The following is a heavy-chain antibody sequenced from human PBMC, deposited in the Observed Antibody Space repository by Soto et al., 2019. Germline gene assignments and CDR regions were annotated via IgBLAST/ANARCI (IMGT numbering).Heavy chain of an antibody. J-gene: IGHJ5*02. CDR3: ASLTLLYYWFDP. CDR2: IYYSGST. CDR1: GGSISSGSYH. D-gene: IGHD1-26*01. Sequence: SETLSLTCIVSGGSISSGSYHWGWIRQPPGKGLEWIGSIYYSGSTYYNPSLKSRFSISVDMSNNQFSLKLSSVTAAVTAVYYCASLTLLYYWFDPWGQGTLVTVSS. V-gene: IGHV4-39*01.